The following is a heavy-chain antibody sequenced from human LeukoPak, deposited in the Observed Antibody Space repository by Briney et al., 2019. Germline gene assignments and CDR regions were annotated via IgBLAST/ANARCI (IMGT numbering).Heavy chain of an antibody. D-gene: IGHD5-18*01. CDR1: GFTFSSYS. V-gene: IGHV3-48*01. J-gene: IGHJ4*02. CDR2: ISSSSSTI. Sequence: GGSLRLSCAASGFTFSSYSMNWVRQAPGKGLEWVSYISSSSSTIYYADSVKGRFTISRDNAKNSLYLQMNSLRAEDTAVYYCAKEYGYTYGEFDYWGQGTLVTVSS. CDR3: AKEYGYTYGEFDY.